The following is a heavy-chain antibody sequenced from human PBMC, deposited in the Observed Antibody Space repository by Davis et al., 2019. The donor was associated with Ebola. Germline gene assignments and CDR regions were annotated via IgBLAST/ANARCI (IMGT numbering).Heavy chain of an antibody. J-gene: IGHJ4*02. CDR1: GITFRDTW. CDR2: IQRITDGGTT. Sequence: GESLKISCEVSGITFRDTWLSWVRQAPGKGLEWVGRIQRITDGGTTDYAAPVKGRFTISRDDSKHTLFLQMNSLRTEDTGVYYCTTGTAAAVYVVDYWGQGTLVTVS. D-gene: IGHD6-13*01. CDR3: TTGTAAAVYVVDY. V-gene: IGHV3-15*01.